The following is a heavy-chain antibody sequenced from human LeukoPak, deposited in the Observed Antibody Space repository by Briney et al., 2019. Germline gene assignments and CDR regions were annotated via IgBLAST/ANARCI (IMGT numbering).Heavy chain of an antibody. Sequence: ASVKVSCKASGYTFTNHDINWVRQATGQGLEWMGWVSPNSGNTVYAQKVKGRVIMTMDPSMSTAYMELSSLLAEDTAVYYCARGGPDDNYDDFDYWGQGTLVTVAS. CDR1: GYTFTNHD. J-gene: IGHJ4*02. CDR2: VSPNSGNT. D-gene: IGHD4-11*01. CDR3: ARGGPDDNYDDFDY. V-gene: IGHV1-8*01.